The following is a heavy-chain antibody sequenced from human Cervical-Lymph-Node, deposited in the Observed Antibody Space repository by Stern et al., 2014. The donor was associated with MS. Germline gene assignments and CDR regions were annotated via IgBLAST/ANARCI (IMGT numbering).Heavy chain of an antibody. D-gene: IGHD6-13*01. CDR3: ALSSETSDRWYSLGYDL. CDR2: IFPVFGTP. CDR1: GGNFSKFP. V-gene: IGHV1-69*01. Sequence: VQLVQSGAEVTKPGSSGKVSCKASGGNFSKFPSSWVRQAPGQGPEWMGGIFPVFGTPTYSQEFRGMVTITADVSTSTVYMELSSLRSDDTAVYYCALSSETSDRWYSLGYDLWGQGTLVTVSS. J-gene: IGHJ5*02.